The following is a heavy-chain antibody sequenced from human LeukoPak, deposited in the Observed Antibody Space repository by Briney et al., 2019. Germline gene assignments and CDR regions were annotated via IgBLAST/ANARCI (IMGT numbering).Heavy chain of an antibody. D-gene: IGHD2-15*01. CDR2: TYYRSKWYN. J-gene: IGHJ3*02. CDR3: ARGYCSGGSCYFYDAFDI. Sequence: PSQTLSLTCAISGDSVSSNSAAWNWIRQSPSRGLEWLGRTYYRSKWYNDYAVSVKSRITINPDTSKNQFSLKLSSVTAADTAVYYCARGYCSGGSCYFYDAFDIWGQGTMVTVSS. CDR1: GDSVSSNSAA. V-gene: IGHV6-1*01.